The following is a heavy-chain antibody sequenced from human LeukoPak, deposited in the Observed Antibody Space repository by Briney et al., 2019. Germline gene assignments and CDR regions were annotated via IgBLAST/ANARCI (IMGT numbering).Heavy chain of an antibody. CDR1: GFTFSTYW. CDR2: VNQDGNEK. Sequence: GGSLRLSCAASGFTFSTYWMGWVRQAPGKGLEWVANVNQDGNEKYYVDSVKGRFTISRDNANNSLYLQMNSLRAEDTSVYYCTIPSRGLEIANWGQGALVTVSS. V-gene: IGHV3-7*01. D-gene: IGHD3/OR15-3a*01. J-gene: IGHJ4*02. CDR3: TIPSRGLEIAN.